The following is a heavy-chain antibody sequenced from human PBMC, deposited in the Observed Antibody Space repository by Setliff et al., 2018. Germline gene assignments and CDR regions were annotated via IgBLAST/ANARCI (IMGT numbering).Heavy chain of an antibody. J-gene: IGHJ4*02. CDR1: GGSIAGSTYY. V-gene: IGHV4-39*01. Sequence: PSETLSLTCNVSGGSIAGSTYYWGWIRQPPGKGLEWIGRIYYSGNTYYNSSLRSRVTISVDTSKNQFSLKLSSVTAADTAVYYCARTGTYRYFDYWGQGTLVTVLL. CDR2: IYYSGNT. CDR3: ARTGTYRYFDY. D-gene: IGHD1-1*01.